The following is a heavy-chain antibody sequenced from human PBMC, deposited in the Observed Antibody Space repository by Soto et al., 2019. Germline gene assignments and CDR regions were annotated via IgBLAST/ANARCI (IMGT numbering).Heavy chain of an antibody. D-gene: IGHD6-19*01. CDR3: ARVWRSSGWYTRSGWFDP. CDR2: ISAYNGNT. V-gene: IGHV1-18*01. Sequence: QVQLVQSGAEVKKPGASVKVSCKASGYTFTSYGISWVRQAPGQGLEWMGWISAYNGNTNYAQKLQGRVTMTTDTSTSTAYMELRSLRSDDTAVYYCARVWRSSGWYTRSGWFDPWGQGTLVTVSS. CDR1: GYTFTSYG. J-gene: IGHJ5*02.